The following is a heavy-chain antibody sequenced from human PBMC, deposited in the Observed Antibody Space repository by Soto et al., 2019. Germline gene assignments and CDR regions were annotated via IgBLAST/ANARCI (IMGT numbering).Heavy chain of an antibody. D-gene: IGHD5-18*01. J-gene: IGHJ4*02. Sequence: SETLSLTCTVSGGSISSGGYYWSWIRQHPGKGLEWIGYIYYSGSTYYNPSLKSRVTISVDTSKNQFSLKLSSVTAADTAVYYCARGESFQSYGGAQFDYWGQGTLVTVSS. V-gene: IGHV4-31*03. CDR1: GGSISSGGYY. CDR3: ARGESFQSYGGAQFDY. CDR2: IYYSGST.